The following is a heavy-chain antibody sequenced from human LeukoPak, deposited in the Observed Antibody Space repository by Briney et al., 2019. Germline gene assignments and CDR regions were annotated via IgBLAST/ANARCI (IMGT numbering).Heavy chain of an antibody. D-gene: IGHD3-22*01. CDR1: GFTFSSYS. J-gene: IGHJ4*02. CDR2: ISSSSSYI. Sequence: GGTQRLSCAASGFTFSSYSMNWVRQAPGKGLEWVSSISSSSSYIYYADSVKGRFTISRDNAKNSLYLQMNSLRAEDTAVYYCARGPIVVVIKGFDYWGQGTLVTVSS. V-gene: IGHV3-21*01. CDR3: ARGPIVVVIKGFDY.